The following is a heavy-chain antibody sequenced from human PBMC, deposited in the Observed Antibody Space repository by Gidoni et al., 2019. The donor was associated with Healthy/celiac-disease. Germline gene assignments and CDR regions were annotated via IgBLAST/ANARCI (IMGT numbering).Heavy chain of an antibody. Sequence: EVQLVQSGAEVKKPGESLKISCTGSGYSFTSYWIGWVRQMPGKGLEWMGIIYPGDSDTRYSPSFQGQVTISADKSISTAYLQWSSLKASDTAMYYCARRPLIAAAGTPIFDYWGQGTLVTVSS. J-gene: IGHJ4*02. V-gene: IGHV5-51*01. CDR1: GYSFTSYW. CDR2: IYPGDSDT. CDR3: ARRPLIAAAGTPIFDY. D-gene: IGHD6-13*01.